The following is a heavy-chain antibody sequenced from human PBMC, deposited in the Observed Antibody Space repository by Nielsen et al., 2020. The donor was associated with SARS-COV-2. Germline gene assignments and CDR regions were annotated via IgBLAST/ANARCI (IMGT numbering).Heavy chain of an antibody. CDR1: GFIVSSKY. CDR3: AREGGGVDAPKDAYYYYYYMDV. Sequence: GESLKISCAASGFIVSSKYMNWVRQAPGKGLEWVSVFYSGGITLYADSVKGRFIISRDNSRNTLYLQMNSLRVEDTAMYYCAREGGGVDAPKDAYYYYYYMDVWGKGTTVTVSS. J-gene: IGHJ6*03. D-gene: IGHD2-15*01. CDR2: FYSGGIT. V-gene: IGHV3-53*01.